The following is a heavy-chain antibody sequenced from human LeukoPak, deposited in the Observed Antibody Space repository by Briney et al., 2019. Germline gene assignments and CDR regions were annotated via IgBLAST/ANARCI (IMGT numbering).Heavy chain of an antibody. CDR1: GFTFSSYG. Sequence: GGSLRLSCAASGFTFSSYGMHWVRQAPDKGLEWVAFTWSDGTDKYYADSVKGRFPISRDNSKNTLYLQMNSLRAEDTAVYYCARDRGGSKYFDYWGQGTLVTVSS. J-gene: IGHJ4*02. V-gene: IGHV3-33*01. CDR2: TWSDGTDK. CDR3: ARDRGGSKYFDY. D-gene: IGHD3-10*01.